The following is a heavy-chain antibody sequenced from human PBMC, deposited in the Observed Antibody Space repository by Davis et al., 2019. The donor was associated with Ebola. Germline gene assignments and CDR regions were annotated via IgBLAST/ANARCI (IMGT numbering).Heavy chain of an antibody. D-gene: IGHD2/OR15-2a*01. J-gene: IGHJ6*02. Sequence: SETLSLTCTVSGGSISSSSYYWGWIRQPPGKGLEWIGYIYYSGSTNYNPSLKSRVTISVDTSKNQFSLKLSSVTAADTALYYCAKGGARYFYHYYGMDVWGQGTTVTVSS. CDR2: IYYSGST. CDR1: GGSISSSSYY. V-gene: IGHV4-61*05. CDR3: AKGGARYFYHYYGMDV.